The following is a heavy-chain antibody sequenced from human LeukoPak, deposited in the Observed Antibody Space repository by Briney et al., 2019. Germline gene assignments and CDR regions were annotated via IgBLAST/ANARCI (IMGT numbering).Heavy chain of an antibody. Sequence: ASVKVSCKASGYTFTGYYMHWVRQAPGQGLEWMGWINPNSGGTNYAQKFQGRVTMTRDTSISTAYMELSRLRSDDTAVYYCARDPIVVVVAGYYCYGTDVWGQGTTVAVSS. CDR1: GYTFTGYY. V-gene: IGHV1-2*02. CDR2: INPNSGGT. D-gene: IGHD2-15*01. J-gene: IGHJ6*02. CDR3: ARDPIVVVVAGYYCYGTDV.